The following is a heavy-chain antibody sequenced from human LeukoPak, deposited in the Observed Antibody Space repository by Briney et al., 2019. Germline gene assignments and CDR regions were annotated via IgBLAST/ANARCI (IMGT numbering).Heavy chain of an antibody. D-gene: IGHD3-22*01. CDR2: IYSSVTT. CDR1: GGSISRYY. CDR3: ARLDDREKFDK. V-gene: IGHV4-4*09. J-gene: IGHJ4*02. Sequence: PSETLSLTCSVSGGSISRYYWSWIRQSPGKGLEWIGFIYSSVTTKYNPSLKSRVSISIAMSKSQFSLKVSSVTASDTAVYYCARLDDREKFDKWGQGTLVTVSS.